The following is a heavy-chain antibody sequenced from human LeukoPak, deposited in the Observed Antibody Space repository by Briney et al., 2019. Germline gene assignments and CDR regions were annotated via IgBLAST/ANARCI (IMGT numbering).Heavy chain of an antibody. Sequence: ASVNVSCKVSGYTLTELSMHWVRQAPGKGLEWMGGFDPEDGKTIYAQKFQGRVTMTEDTSTDTAYMELSSLRSEDTAMYYCATVITISRFDPWGQGTLVTVSS. V-gene: IGHV1-24*01. CDR1: GYTLTELS. CDR2: FDPEDGKT. D-gene: IGHD3-3*01. J-gene: IGHJ5*02. CDR3: ATVITISRFDP.